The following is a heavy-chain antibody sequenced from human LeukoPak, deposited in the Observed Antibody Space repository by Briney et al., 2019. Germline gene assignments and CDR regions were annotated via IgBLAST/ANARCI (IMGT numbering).Heavy chain of an antibody. J-gene: IGHJ2*01. CDR2: SSTSSSYI. Sequence: PGGSLRLSCAASGFTFSSYSMNWVRQAPGKGLEWVSSSSTSSSYIYYADSVKGRFTISRDNAKNSLYLQMNSLRAEDTAVYYCARDPENVSGSHSHFDLWGRGTLVTVSS. V-gene: IGHV3-21*01. CDR3: ARDPENVSGSHSHFDL. CDR1: GFTFSSYS. D-gene: IGHD1-26*01.